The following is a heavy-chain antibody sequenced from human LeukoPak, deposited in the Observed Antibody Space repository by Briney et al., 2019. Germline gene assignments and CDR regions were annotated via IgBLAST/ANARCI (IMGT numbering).Heavy chain of an antibody. V-gene: IGHV1-2*02. D-gene: IGHD3-22*01. Sequence: ASVKVSCKASGYTFTDYYMHWVRQAPGQGLEWMGWINPDSGGTNYAQKLQGRVTMTTDTSTSTAYMELRSLRSDDTAVYYCARDYDSSGFLWFDPWGQGTLVTVSS. J-gene: IGHJ5*02. CDR3: ARDYDSSGFLWFDP. CDR1: GYTFTDYY. CDR2: INPDSGGT.